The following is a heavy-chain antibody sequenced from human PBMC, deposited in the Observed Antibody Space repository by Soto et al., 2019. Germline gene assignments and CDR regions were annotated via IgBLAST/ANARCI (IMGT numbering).Heavy chain of an antibody. J-gene: IGHJ5*02. CDR2: IDYSGST. D-gene: IGHD3-3*01. V-gene: IGHV4-31*03. Sequence: QVQLQESGPGLVKPSQTLSLTCIVSGCSISSRGYYWSWIRHLPGKGLEWIGYIDYSGSTYYNPSRTCRVTISVDTSKNAFSLKLSPVTAADTAVYYCARDRLPYYDFWSGYPGKDNWFDPWGQGTLVTVSS. CDR1: GCSISSRGYY. CDR3: ARDRLPYYDFWSGYPGKDNWFDP.